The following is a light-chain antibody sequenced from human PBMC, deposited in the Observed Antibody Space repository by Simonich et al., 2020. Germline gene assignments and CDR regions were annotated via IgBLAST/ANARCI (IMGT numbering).Light chain of an antibody. CDR2: YNN. V-gene: IGLV1-51*01. CDR1: SSNIGNNY. Sequence: QSVLTQPPSVSAAPGQKVTTSCSGSSSNIGNNYVSWYQQLPGTAPKLLIYYNNKRPAGIPDRFSGSKSGTSATLGITGLQTGDEADYYCGTWDSSLSAGVFGGGTKLTVL. J-gene: IGLJ3*02. CDR3: GTWDSSLSAGV.